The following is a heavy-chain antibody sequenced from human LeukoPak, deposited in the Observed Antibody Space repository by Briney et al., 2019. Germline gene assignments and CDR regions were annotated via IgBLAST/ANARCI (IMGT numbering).Heavy chain of an antibody. Sequence: GESLKISCKGSGYSFTSYWIGWVRQMPGKGLEWMGSIYPSDSVTRYSPSFQGQVTISADKSISTAYLQWSSLKASDIAMYYCATLEMAEVVDYWGQGTLVTVSS. CDR2: IYPSDSVT. V-gene: IGHV5-51*01. CDR3: ATLEMAEVVDY. J-gene: IGHJ4*02. D-gene: IGHD5-24*01. CDR1: GYSFTSYW.